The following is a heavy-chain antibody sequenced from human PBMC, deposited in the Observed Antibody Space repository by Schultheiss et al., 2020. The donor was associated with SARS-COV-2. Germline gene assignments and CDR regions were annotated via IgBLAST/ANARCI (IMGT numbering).Heavy chain of an antibody. D-gene: IGHD6-19*01. CDR1: GDSVSSNSAA. J-gene: IGHJ4*02. CDR3: ACEISGRQWLDY. CDR2: TYYRSKWYN. Sequence: SETLSLTCAISGDSVSSNSAAWNWIRQAPSRGLEWLGRTYYRSKWYNDYAVSVKSRITINPDTSKNQFSLQQNSVTPEDTAVYYCACEISGRQWLDYWGQGTLVTVSS. V-gene: IGHV6-1*01.